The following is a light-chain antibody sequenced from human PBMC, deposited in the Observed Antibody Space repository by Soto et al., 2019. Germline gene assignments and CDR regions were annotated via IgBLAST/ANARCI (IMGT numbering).Light chain of an antibody. Sequence: DIQMTQSHSTLSVSVGDRVTVTCGASQTISSWLAWYQQKPGKAPKLLIYDGSSFESGVPSRFSGSGSGTEFTLTISSLQPDDSATYYCQHYKTYSRTFGQGTKVDI. CDR1: QTISSW. J-gene: IGKJ1*01. CDR3: QHYKTYSRT. CDR2: DGS. V-gene: IGKV1-5*01.